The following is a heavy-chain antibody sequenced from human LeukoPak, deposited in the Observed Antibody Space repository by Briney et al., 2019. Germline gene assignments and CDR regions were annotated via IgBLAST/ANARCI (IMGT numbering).Heavy chain of an antibody. CDR2: INSDGSST. CDR1: GFTFSSYW. Sequence: PGGSLTLSCAASGFTFSSYWMHWVRQAPGKGLVWVSRINSDGSSTSYADSVKGRFTISRDNAKNTLYLQMNSLRAEDTAVYYCAKGGRVSILWWIGAFDIWGQGTMVTVSS. V-gene: IGHV3-74*01. D-gene: IGHD2-21*01. CDR3: AKGGRVSILWWIGAFDI. J-gene: IGHJ3*02.